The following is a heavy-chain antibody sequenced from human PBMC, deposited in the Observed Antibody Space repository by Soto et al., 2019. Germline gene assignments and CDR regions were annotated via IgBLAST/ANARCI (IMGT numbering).Heavy chain of an antibody. CDR3: AKEPSSWYYFDY. D-gene: IGHD6-13*01. CDR2: ISGSGGST. V-gene: IGHV3-23*01. J-gene: IGHJ4*02. CDR1: GFTFSSYA. Sequence: LRLSCAASGFTFSSYAMSWVRQAPGKGLEWVSAISGSGGSTYYADSVKGRFTISRDNSKDTLYLQMNSLRAEDTAVYYCAKEPSSWYYFDYWGQGTLVTVSS.